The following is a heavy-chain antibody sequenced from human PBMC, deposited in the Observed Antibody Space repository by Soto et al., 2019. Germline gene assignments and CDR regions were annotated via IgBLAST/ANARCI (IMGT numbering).Heavy chain of an antibody. Sequence: QVQLVQSGAEVRKPGSSVKVSCKASGGTFSRYAINWVRQAPGQGLEWMGGIIPMFGTTNYAQKFKGRVTITADESTSTVYMELNTRRSEDAAVYYCARASIHGSSWYFWFDPWGQGTLVTVSS. CDR3: ARASIHGSSWYFWFDP. CDR2: IIPMFGTT. D-gene: IGHD6-13*01. V-gene: IGHV1-69*01. J-gene: IGHJ5*01. CDR1: GGTFSRYA.